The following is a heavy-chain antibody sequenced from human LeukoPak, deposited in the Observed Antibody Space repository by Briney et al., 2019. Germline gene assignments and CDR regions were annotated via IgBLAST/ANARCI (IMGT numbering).Heavy chain of an antibody. CDR1: GFTLSYYG. J-gene: IGHJ4*02. CDR3: AKEPEWELLRYYFDY. D-gene: IGHD1-26*01. Sequence: GRSLRLSCAAPGFTLSYYGMHWARQAPGKGLEWVAVISYDGSNKYYADSVKGRFTISRDNSKNTLYLQMNSLRAEDTAVYYCAKEPEWELLRYYFDYWGQGTLVTVSS. CDR2: ISYDGSNK. V-gene: IGHV3-30*18.